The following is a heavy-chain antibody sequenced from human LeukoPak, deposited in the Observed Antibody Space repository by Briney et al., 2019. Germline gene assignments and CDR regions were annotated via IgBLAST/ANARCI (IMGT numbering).Heavy chain of an antibody. CDR1: GFTFSSYS. Sequence: GGSLRLSCAASGFTFSSYSMNWVRQAPGKGLEWVSYISSSGSTIYYADSVKGRFTISRDNAKNSLYLQMNSLRAEDTAVYYCAQRGSSSRAFDIWGQGTMVTVSS. J-gene: IGHJ3*02. CDR2: ISSSGSTI. V-gene: IGHV3-48*04. CDR3: AQRGSSSRAFDI. D-gene: IGHD6-13*01.